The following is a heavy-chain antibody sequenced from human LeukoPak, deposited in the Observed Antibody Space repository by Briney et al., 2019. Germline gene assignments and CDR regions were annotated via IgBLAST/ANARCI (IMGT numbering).Heavy chain of an antibody. CDR1: GGSININTYY. CDR2: IYYSGRT. V-gene: IGHV4-39*07. D-gene: IGHD5-18*01. CDR3: ASQRRIQPRYPKGGWFDP. Sequence: KPSETLSLTCTVSGGSININTYYWGWIRQPPGKGLEWIGTIYYSGRTYYNPSLKSRVTISVDTSKNQFSLKLSSVTAADTAVYYCASQRRIQPRYPKGGWFDPWGQGTLVTVSS. J-gene: IGHJ5*02.